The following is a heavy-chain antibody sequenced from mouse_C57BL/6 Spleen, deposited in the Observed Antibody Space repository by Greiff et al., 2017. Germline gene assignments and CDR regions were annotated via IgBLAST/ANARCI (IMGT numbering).Heavy chain of an antibody. Sequence: VQLQQSGAELVKPGASVKLSCTASGYTFTSYWMQWVKQRPGLGLEWIGEIDPSDSYTKYKPKFKGKATLTVDTSSSTAYMQRSRLTSEDSAVYYCAGAGGIVGVAGDFDVWGTGTTVTVS. CDR2: IDPSDSYT. J-gene: IGHJ1*03. V-gene: IGHV1-50*01. CDR3: AGAGGIVGVAGDFDV. CDR1: GYTFTSYW. D-gene: IGHD1-1*02.